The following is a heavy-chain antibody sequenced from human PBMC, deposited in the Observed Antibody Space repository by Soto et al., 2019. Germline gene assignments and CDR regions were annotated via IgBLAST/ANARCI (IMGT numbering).Heavy chain of an antibody. D-gene: IGHD4-17*01. Sequence: GESLKISCKGSGYSCTSYWVTWVRQMPGKGLEWMGRIDPSDSYTNYNPPFQGHVTISVDKSISTAYLQWSSLKASDTAMYYCARLYGGNSGMDVWGQGTTVTVSS. J-gene: IGHJ6*02. CDR1: GYSCTSYW. CDR3: ARLYGGNSGMDV. V-gene: IGHV5-10-1*01. CDR2: IDPSDSYT.